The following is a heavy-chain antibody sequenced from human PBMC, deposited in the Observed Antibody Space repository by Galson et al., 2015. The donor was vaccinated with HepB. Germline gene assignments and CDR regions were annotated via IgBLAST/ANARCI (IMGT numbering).Heavy chain of an antibody. CDR3: AGGYCSTPSCHGGMGLDWFDP. CDR2: IYHSGTA. J-gene: IGHJ5*02. CDR1: GGSISSGNW. V-gene: IGHV4-4*02. D-gene: IGHD2-15*01. Sequence: LSLTCAVSGGSISSGNWWSWVRQPPGKGLEWIGEIYHSGTANYNPSLESRGTISLDKSKNQISLKLTSVTAADTAVYYCAGGYCSTPSCHGGMGLDWFDPWGQGTLVTVSS.